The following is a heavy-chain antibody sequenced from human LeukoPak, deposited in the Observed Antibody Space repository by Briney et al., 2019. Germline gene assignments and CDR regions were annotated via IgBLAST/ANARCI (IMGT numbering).Heavy chain of an antibody. Sequence: SETLSLTCAVYGGSFSGYYWSWIRQPPGKGLEWIGYIYYSGSTNYNPSLKSRVTISVDTSKNQFSLKLSSVTAADTAVYYCARESSGWYGGWGQGTLVTVSS. CDR2: IYYSGST. J-gene: IGHJ4*02. D-gene: IGHD6-19*01. V-gene: IGHV4-59*01. CDR1: GGSFSGYY. CDR3: ARESSGWYGG.